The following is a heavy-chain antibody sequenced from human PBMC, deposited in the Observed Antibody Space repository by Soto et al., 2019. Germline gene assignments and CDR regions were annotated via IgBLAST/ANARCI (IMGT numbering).Heavy chain of an antibody. D-gene: IGHD1-26*01. CDR3: ARALWELLYFDY. V-gene: IGHV3-21*01. CDR1: GFTFSSYS. Sequence: GSLRLSCAASGFTFSSYSMNWVRQAPGKGLEWVSSIGSSSSYIYYADSVKGRFTISRDNAKNSLYLQMNSLRAEDTAVYYCARALWELLYFDYWGQGTLVTVSS. CDR2: IGSSSSYI. J-gene: IGHJ4*02.